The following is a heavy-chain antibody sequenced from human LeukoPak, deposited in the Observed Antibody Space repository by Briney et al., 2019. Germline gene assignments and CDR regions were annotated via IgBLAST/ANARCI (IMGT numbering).Heavy chain of an antibody. V-gene: IGHV3-9*01. CDR1: GFTFDDYA. CDR2: ISWNSGSI. J-gene: IGHJ4*02. CDR3: ARIGSYTDY. D-gene: IGHD1-26*01. Sequence: PGGSLRLSCAASGFTFDDYAMHWVRQAPGKGLEWVSGISWNSGSIGYADSVKGRFTISRDNAKNSLYLQMNSLRSEDTAVYYCARIGSYTDYWGQGTLVTVSS.